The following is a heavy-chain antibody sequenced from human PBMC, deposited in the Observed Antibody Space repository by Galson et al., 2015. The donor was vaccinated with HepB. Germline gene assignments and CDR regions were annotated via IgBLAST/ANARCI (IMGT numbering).Heavy chain of an antibody. Sequence: TLSLTCAVSGGSISSGGYSWSWIRQPPGKGLEWIGYIYHSGSTYYNPSLKSRVTISVGRSRNQFSLKLSSVTAADTAVYYCARRATGPHHCSSSTSWCGRRFDPWGQGTLVTVSS. J-gene: IGHJ5*02. CDR1: GGSISSGGYS. D-gene: IGHD2-2*01. CDR3: ARRATGPHHCSSSTSWCGRRFDP. CDR2: IYHSGST. V-gene: IGHV4-30-2*01.